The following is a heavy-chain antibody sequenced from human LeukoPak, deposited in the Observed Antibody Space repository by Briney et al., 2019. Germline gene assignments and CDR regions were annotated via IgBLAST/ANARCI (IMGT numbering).Heavy chain of an antibody. CDR3: ARLSGYNWFDP. J-gene: IGHJ5*02. CDR1: GGSISSGGFY. Sequence: PSETLSLTCTISGGSISSGGFYWSWIRQPPGKGLEWIGYIYHSGSTYYNPSLKSRVTISVDRSKNQFSLKLSSVTAADTAVYYCARLSGYNWFDPWGQGTLVTVSS. D-gene: IGHD3-10*01. V-gene: IGHV4-30-2*01. CDR2: IYHSGST.